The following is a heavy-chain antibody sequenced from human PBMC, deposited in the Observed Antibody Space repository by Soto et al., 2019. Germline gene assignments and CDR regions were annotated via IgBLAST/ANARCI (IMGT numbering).Heavy chain of an antibody. CDR2: IYWDDDK. V-gene: IGHV2-5*02. CDR1: GFSLTTSGVG. J-gene: IGHJ4*02. D-gene: IGHD3-3*01. Sequence: QITLNESGPTVVRPTETLTLTCRFSGFSLTTSGVGVGWISQSPGKAPEWLALIYWDDDKRYSASLKSRLTSTNDTSTNQVVLTVSDLDPTDTATYYCAHRVLRTVFGLVTTTAIYFDFWGQGTPVAVSS. CDR3: AHRVLRTVFGLVTTTAIYFDF.